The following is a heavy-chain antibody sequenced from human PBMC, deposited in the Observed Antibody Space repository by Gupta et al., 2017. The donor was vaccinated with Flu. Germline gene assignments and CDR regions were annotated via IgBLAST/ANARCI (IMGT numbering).Heavy chain of an antibody. CDR3: ARGHWDS. CDR1: GFTFSSYE. CDR2: ISSSAVT. Sequence: EVQLVESGGGLVQPGGSLRLSCAASGFTFSSYEFSWVRLAPGKGLEWVSYISSSAVTYYTDPMKGRFTISRDNAKNSVYLQMSSLRAEDTAFYYCARGHWDSWGQGTLVTVSS. V-gene: IGHV3-48*03. J-gene: IGHJ4*02.